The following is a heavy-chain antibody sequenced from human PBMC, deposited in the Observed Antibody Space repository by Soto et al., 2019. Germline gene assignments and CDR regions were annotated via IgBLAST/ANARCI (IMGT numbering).Heavy chain of an antibody. CDR1: GFSLSTSGVG. J-gene: IGHJ4*02. D-gene: IGHD5-12*01. V-gene: IGHV2-5*02. CDR3: AHVYGGYDNFDY. CDR2: IYWDDDK. Sequence: QITLKESGPTLVKPTQTLTLTCTFSGFSLSTSGVGVGWIRQPPGKALEWLALIYWDDDKRYSQSLKNRLTIAKDTSKNQLVLTLTKMDPVDTATYACAHVYGGYDNFDYWGQGTLVTVS.